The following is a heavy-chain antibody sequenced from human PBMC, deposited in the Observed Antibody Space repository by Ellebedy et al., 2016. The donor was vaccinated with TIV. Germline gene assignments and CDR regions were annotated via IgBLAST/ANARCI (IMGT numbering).Heavy chain of an antibody. D-gene: IGHD3-10*01. CDR2: IYSGGST. J-gene: IGHJ4*02. V-gene: IGHV3-53*05. CDR1: GFTVSSNY. Sequence: GGSLRLSXAASGFTVSSNYMSWVRQAPGKGLEWVSVIYSGGSTYYADSVKGRFTISRDNAKNSLYLQMNSLRAEDTALYYCAKDLTMVRGVMDYWGQGTLVTVSS. CDR3: AKDLTMVRGVMDY.